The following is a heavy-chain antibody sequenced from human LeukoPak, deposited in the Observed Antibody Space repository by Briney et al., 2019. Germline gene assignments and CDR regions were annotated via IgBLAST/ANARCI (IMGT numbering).Heavy chain of an antibody. Sequence: GGSLRLSCAASGFTFSSYAMSWVRQAPGKGLEWVSTIGGSGANAYYADSVRGRFAKARDNSNNTLYLDMNSLRAEDTAVYYCAQTSGFLVSRFGWGQGTLVTVSS. D-gene: IGHD3-3*01. J-gene: IGHJ4*02. CDR2: IGGSGANA. V-gene: IGHV3-23*01. CDR3: AQTSGFLVSRFG. CDR1: GFTFSSYA.